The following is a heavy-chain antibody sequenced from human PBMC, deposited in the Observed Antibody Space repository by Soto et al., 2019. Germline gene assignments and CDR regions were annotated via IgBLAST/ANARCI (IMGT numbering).Heavy chain of an antibody. CDR3: AKAWTHYYYYGMDV. Sequence: EVQLLESGGGLVQPGGSLRLSCAASGFTFSSYAMSWVRQAPGKGLEWVSAISGSGGSTYYADSVKGRFTISRDNSKNTLYLQMNSLRAEDMAVYYCAKAWTHYYYYGMDVWGQGTTVTVSS. J-gene: IGHJ6*02. CDR2: ISGSGGST. D-gene: IGHD1-1*01. V-gene: IGHV3-23*01. CDR1: GFTFSSYA.